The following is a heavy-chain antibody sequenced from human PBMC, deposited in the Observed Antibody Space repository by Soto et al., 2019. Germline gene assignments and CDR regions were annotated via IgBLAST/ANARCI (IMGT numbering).Heavy chain of an antibody. D-gene: IGHD4-17*01. CDR2: IYSGGST. J-gene: IGHJ4*02. CDR3: ARNFMTTVLDY. Sequence: PGGSLRLSCAASGFTVSSNYMSWVRQAPGKGLEWVSVIYSGGSTYYADSVKGRFTISRDNSKNTLYLQMNSLRAEDTAVYYCARNFMTTVLDYWGQGTLVTVSS. V-gene: IGHV3-53*01. CDR1: GFTVSSNY.